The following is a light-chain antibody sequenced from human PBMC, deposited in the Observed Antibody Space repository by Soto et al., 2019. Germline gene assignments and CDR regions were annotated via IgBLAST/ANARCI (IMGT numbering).Light chain of an antibody. V-gene: IGLV2-11*01. CDR2: DVS. CDR1: SSDVGVYNS. Sequence: QSVLTQPRSVSGSPGQSATISCTGTSSDVGVYNSVSWYQQHPGKAPKVMIYDVSKRPSGVPDRFSGSKSGNTASLTISGLQAEDEADYHCCSSAGSYTVVFGGGTKVTVL. J-gene: IGLJ2*01. CDR3: CSSAGSYTVV.